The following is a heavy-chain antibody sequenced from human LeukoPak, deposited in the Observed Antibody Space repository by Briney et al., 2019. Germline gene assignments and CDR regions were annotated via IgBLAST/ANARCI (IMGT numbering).Heavy chain of an antibody. CDR3: ARGKSRGSHIDY. CDR1: GGSFSGYY. D-gene: IGHD1-26*01. CDR2: INHSGST. J-gene: IGHJ4*02. Sequence: PSETLSLTCAVYGGSFSGYYWSWIRQPPGKGLEWIGEINHSGSTNYNPSLKSRVTISVDTSKNQFSLKLRSVTAADTAMYCARGKSRGSHIDYWGQGTLVTVSS. V-gene: IGHV4-34*01.